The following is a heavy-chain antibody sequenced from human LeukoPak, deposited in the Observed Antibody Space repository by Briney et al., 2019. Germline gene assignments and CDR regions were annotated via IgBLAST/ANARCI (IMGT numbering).Heavy chain of an antibody. D-gene: IGHD6-19*01. J-gene: IGHJ4*02. CDR2: VDPEDGGT. CDR3: ASAVAGAMDY. CDR1: GYTFSDYY. Sequence: ASVKISCKTSGYTFSDYYIHWVQQAPGKGLEWMGRVDPEDGGTSFAGKFQGRVTITADTSTDTAYMELSSLRPEDTAMYYCASAVAGAMDYWGQGTVVTVSS. V-gene: IGHV1-69-2*01.